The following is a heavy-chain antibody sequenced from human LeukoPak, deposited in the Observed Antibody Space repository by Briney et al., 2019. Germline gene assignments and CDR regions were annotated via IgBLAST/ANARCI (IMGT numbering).Heavy chain of an antibody. CDR3: ARDLRLGELSEYFDY. CDR1: GYPFTGYY. J-gene: IGHJ4*02. Sequence: ASVKVSCKASGYPFTGYYMHWVRQAPGQGLEWMGWISAYNGNTNYAQKLQGRVTMTTDTSTSTAYMELRSLRSDDTAVYYCARDLRLGELSEYFDYWGQGTLVTVSS. CDR2: ISAYNGNT. V-gene: IGHV1-18*04. D-gene: IGHD3-16*02.